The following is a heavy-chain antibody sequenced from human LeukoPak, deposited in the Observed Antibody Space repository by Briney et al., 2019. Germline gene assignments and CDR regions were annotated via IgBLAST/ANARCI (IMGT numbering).Heavy chain of an antibody. CDR3: ARAIYGSGSYRYYYYYMDV. J-gene: IGHJ6*03. D-gene: IGHD3-10*01. CDR2: IKQDGSEK. CDR1: GFTFSTYW. V-gene: IGHV3-7*01. Sequence: GGSLRLSCEASGFTFSTYWMSWVRQAPGKGLEWVANIKQDGSEKYYVDSVKGRFTISRDNAKNSLYLQMNSLRAEDTAVYYCARAIYGSGSYRYYYYYMDVWGKGTTVTVSS.